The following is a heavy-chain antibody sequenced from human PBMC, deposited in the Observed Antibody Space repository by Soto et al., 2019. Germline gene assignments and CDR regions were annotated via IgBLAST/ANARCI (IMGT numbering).Heavy chain of an antibody. CDR1: GYSISNGDY. CDR2: VYYSGST. CDR3: ARNTSSYFDS. J-gene: IGHJ4*02. V-gene: IGHV4-38-2*01. Sequence: SETLSLTCAVSGYSISNGDYWGWIRQAPGKGLEWIGSVYYSGSTHYEPSLRGRIAISVDTLKNQFSLRLPSVTAADTAMYFCARNTSSYFDSWGQGIPVTVSS.